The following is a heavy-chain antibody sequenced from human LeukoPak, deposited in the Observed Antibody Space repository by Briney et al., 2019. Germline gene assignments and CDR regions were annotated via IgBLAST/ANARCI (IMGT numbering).Heavy chain of an antibody. Sequence: GGSLRLSCAASGFTFDYYGMHWVRQTPGKGLEWVSGISWNSGRKGYGDSVKGRFTISRDNAKNSLYLQMDSLRAEDTALYYCAKDQYYDRSGYYYGYAFDIRGQGTMVTVSS. D-gene: IGHD3-22*01. V-gene: IGHV3-9*01. CDR1: GFTFDYYG. CDR3: AKDQYYDRSGYYYGYAFDI. CDR2: ISWNSGRK. J-gene: IGHJ3*02.